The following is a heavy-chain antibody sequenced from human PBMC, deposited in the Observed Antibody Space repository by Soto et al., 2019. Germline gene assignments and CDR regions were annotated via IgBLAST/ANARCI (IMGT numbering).Heavy chain of an antibody. CDR1: GYNLSDLP. J-gene: IGHJ4*02. CDR3: ITVKF. Sequence: ASVKVSCKVSGYNLSDLPIHWVRQAPGKGLEWMGSFDPEDGERPYAQRLQGRVTMSEDTSTDTAYMELSSLRPEDTAMYYCITVKFWGQGTQVTVSS. V-gene: IGHV1-24*01. CDR2: FDPEDGER.